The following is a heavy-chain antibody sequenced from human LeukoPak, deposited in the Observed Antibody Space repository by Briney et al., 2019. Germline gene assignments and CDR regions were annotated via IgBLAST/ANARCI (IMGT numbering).Heavy chain of an antibody. CDR1: GFTFSSHL. CDR2: IYQDGREK. D-gene: IGHD5-18*01. CDR3: ARHFGNSYGWGGRYYYYGMDV. J-gene: IGHJ6*02. V-gene: IGHV3-7*01. Sequence: PGGSLRLSCAASGFTFSSHLMTWVRQAPGKGLEWVANIYQDGREKYYAVSVKGRFTISRDNSKDTLYLQMNSLRAEDTAVYYCARHFGNSYGWGGRYYYYGMDVWDQGTAVTVSS.